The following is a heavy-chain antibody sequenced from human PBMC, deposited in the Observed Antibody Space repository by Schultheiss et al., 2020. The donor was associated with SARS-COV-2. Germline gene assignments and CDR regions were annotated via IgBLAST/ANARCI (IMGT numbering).Heavy chain of an antibody. V-gene: IGHV4-34*01. CDR2: INHSGST. J-gene: IGHJ6*02. CDR1: GGPFSAYY. Sequence: SETLSLTCAVYGGPFSAYYWSWIRQPPGKGLEWIGEINHSGSTNYNPSLKSRVTISVDTSKNQFSLKLSSVTAADTAVYYCARVGGRPYSSAYYYYYYGMDVWGQGTTVTVSS. D-gene: IGHD6-25*01. CDR3: ARVGGRPYSSAYYYYYYGMDV.